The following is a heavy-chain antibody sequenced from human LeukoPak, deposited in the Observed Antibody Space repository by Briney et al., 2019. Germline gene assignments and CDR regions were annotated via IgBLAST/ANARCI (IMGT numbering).Heavy chain of an antibody. V-gene: IGHV3-23*01. CDR1: GFTFSSYA. D-gene: IGHD4-17*01. CDR2: ISGSGGST. J-gene: IGHJ5*02. Sequence: GGSLRLSCAASGFTFSSYAMNWVRQAPGKGLEWVSVISGSGGSTYYADSVKGRFTISRDNSKNTLYLQMNSLRAEDTAVYYCAKDWYPGTTVTTTHRFDPWGQGTLVTVSS. CDR3: AKDWYPGTTVTTTHRFDP.